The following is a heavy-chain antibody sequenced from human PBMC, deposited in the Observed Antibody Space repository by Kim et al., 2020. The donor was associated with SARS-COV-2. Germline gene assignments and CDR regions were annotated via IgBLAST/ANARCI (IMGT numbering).Heavy chain of an antibody. V-gene: IGHV1-24*01. D-gene: IGHD2-15*01. CDR1: GYTLTELS. CDR3: ATNVKGVGWPDDY. Sequence: ASVKVSCKVSGYTLTELSMHWVRQAPGKGLEWMGGFDPEDGETIYAQKFQGSVTMTEDTSTDTAYMELSSLRSEDTAVYYCATNVKGVGWPDDYWGQGTLVTVSS. CDR2: FDPEDGET. J-gene: IGHJ4*02.